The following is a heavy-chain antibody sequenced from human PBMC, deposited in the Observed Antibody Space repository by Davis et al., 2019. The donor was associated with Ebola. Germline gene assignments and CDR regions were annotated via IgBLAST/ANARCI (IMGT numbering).Heavy chain of an antibody. V-gene: IGHV3-11*01. J-gene: IGHJ6*02. CDR2: ISSSGSTI. D-gene: IGHD6-6*01. CDR1: GFTFSDYY. Sequence: GESLKISCAASGFTFSDYYMSWIRQAPGKGLEWVSYISSSGSTIYYADSVKGRFTISRDNAKNSLYLQMNSLRAEDTAVYYCARDRVRIAASYYYYYGMDVWGQGTTVTVSS. CDR3: ARDRVRIAASYYYYYGMDV.